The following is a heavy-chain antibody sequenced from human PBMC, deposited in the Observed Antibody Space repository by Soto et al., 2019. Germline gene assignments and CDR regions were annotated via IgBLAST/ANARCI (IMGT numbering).Heavy chain of an antibody. Sequence: GGSLRLSCAASGFTFSSYGMHWVRQAPGKWLEWVAVISYDGSNKYYADSVKGRFTISRDNSKNTLYLQMNSLRAEDTAVYYCAKDRGFCGGDCPEYYYYGMDVWGQGTTVTVS. CDR1: GFTFSSYG. CDR2: ISYDGSNK. D-gene: IGHD2-21*02. J-gene: IGHJ6*02. CDR3: AKDRGFCGGDCPEYYYYGMDV. V-gene: IGHV3-30*18.